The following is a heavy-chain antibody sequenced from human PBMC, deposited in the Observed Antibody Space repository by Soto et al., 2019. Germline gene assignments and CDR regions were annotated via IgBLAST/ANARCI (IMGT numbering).Heavy chain of an antibody. Sequence: QVQLVQSGAEVKKPGASVKVSCKASGYTFTSYGISWVRQAPGQGLEWMGWISAYNGNTNYAQKLQGRVTMTTDTSTSTAYMELRSLRSDDTAVYYCARDREFGVTLPYYYYYGMDVWGQGTTVTVSS. CDR3: ARDREFGVTLPYYYYYGMDV. D-gene: IGHD3-16*01. CDR1: GYTFTSYG. J-gene: IGHJ6*02. V-gene: IGHV1-18*01. CDR2: ISAYNGNT.